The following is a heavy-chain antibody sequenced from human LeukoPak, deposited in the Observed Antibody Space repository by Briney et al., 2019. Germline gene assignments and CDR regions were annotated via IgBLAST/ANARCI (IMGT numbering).Heavy chain of an antibody. CDR1: GYTFTNYY. J-gene: IGHJ3*02. CDR2: VHTEDGET. Sequence: ASVKVSCKVSGYTFTNYYMHWVKQAPGKGLEWMGLVHTEDGETIYAEKFKGRVTITADTSTDTAYMELSSLRSEDTAVYYCATTDSSGYLEAFDIWGQGTMVTVSS. CDR3: ATTDSSGYLEAFDI. D-gene: IGHD3-22*01. V-gene: IGHV1-69-2*01.